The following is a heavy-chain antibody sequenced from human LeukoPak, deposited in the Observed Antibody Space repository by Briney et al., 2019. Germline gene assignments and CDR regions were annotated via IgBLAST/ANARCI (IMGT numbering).Heavy chain of an antibody. CDR1: GYSISSGYY. CDR3: AGQHDSYSYYYLDY. J-gene: IGHJ4*02. Sequence: SETLPLTCAVSGYSISSGYYWIWIRPPPGKGLEWIGSLYHSGSIYYNPSLESRVTLSVDTSKNQFSPKLLFVTAADTAVHHCAGQHDSYSYYYLDYWGKGTLVTVSS. CDR2: LYHSGSI. V-gene: IGHV4-38-2*01. D-gene: IGHD5-18*01.